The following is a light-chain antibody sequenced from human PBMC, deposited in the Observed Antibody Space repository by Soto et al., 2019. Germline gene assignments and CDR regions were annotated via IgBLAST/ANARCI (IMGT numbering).Light chain of an antibody. J-gene: IGLJ3*02. CDR2: DVS. CDR3: CSYAGIYTWV. CDR1: TSDVGGYNY. V-gene: IGLV2-11*01. Sequence: QSVLTQPRSVSASPGQSVTITYTGTTSDVGGYNYVSWYQQHPGQAPKLMIYDVSKRPSGVPDRFSGSKSGNTASLTISGLQAEDEADYYCCSYAGIYTWVFGGGTKLTVL.